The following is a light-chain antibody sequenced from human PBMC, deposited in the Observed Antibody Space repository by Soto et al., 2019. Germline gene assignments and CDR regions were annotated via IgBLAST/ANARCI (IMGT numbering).Light chain of an antibody. J-gene: IGLJ1*01. Sequence: QSALTQPASVSGSPGQSITISCTGTSSDVGHYNHVSWYQQYAGKAPQLMIYDVNNRPSGVSNRFSGSKSGNTASLTISGLQAEDEADYYCSSFTTSSTLVFGTGTKVTVL. CDR1: SSDVGHYNH. CDR3: SSFTTSSTLV. V-gene: IGLV2-14*03. CDR2: DVN.